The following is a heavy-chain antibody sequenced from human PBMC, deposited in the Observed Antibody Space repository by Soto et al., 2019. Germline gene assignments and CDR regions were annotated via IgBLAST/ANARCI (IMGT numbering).Heavy chain of an antibody. CDR2: VSHRGTA. CDR3: ARIHWSQSSLDY. Sequence: SETLSLTCSVSGGSIDSTDYSLTWIRQPPGKGLEWIGYVSHRGTAYSIPSLKGRLTLSMDSSQTQFSLKLTSVTAADSAVYYCARIHWSQSSLDYWGRGILVTVSS. CDR1: GGSIDSTDYS. J-gene: IGHJ4*02. D-gene: IGHD6-19*01. V-gene: IGHV4-30-2*01.